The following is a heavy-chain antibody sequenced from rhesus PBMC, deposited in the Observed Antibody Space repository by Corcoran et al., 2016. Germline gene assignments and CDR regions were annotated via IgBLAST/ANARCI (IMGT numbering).Heavy chain of an antibody. D-gene: IGHD3-9*01. J-gene: IGHJ4*01. CDR1: GDSVSSNY. Sequence: QVQLQESGPGLVRPSETLSLTCAVSGDSVSSNYWAWFRQAPGKGRVGIGNIFCGDGHTKTKPSSNSRLTLSVDTSKNPFSLTVNSVTAADTAVYYCARDPEYGASDYWGQGVLGTVSS. CDR3: ARDPEYGASDY. CDR2: IFCGDGHT. V-gene: IGHV4S11*01.